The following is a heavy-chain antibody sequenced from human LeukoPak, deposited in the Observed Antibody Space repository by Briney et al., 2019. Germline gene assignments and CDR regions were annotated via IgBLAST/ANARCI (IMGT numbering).Heavy chain of an antibody. CDR3: AGELLGFDY. CDR1: GGSISSSSYY. J-gene: IGHJ4*02. D-gene: IGHD2-15*01. V-gene: IGHV4-39*07. CDR2: IYYSGSP. Sequence: NSSETLPLTCTVSGGSISSSSYYWGWIRQPPGKGLEWIGSIYYSGSPYYNPSLKSRVTISVDTSKNQFSLKLSSVTAADTAVYYCAGELLGFDYWGQGTLVTVSS.